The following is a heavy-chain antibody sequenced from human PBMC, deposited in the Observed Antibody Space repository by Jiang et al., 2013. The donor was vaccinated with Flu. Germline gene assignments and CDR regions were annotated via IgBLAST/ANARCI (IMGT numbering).Heavy chain of an antibody. V-gene: IGHV4-61*01. CDR1: GDSISSGLYH. J-gene: IGHJ4*02. Sequence: PGLVKPSETLSLTCIVSGDSISSGLYHWNWIRQAPGKGLEWIGYIYYSGTTSYSPSLKSRVSISLDMSRNQLSLQLNSVTAADTAIYYCARDRGTYGYPRSLDSWGQGTLVTVSS. D-gene: IGHD5-18*01. CDR2: IYYSGTT. CDR3: ARDRGTYGYPRSLDS.